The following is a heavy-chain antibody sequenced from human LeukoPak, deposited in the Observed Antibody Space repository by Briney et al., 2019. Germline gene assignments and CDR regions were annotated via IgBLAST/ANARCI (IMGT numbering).Heavy chain of an antibody. CDR1: GGSISSGDYY. V-gene: IGHV4-30-4*01. CDR3: ARGRSDYYDSSGHGRYFDY. D-gene: IGHD3-22*01. CDR2: IYYSGST. J-gene: IGHJ4*02. Sequence: SQTLSLTCTVSGGSISSGDYYWSWIRQPPGKGLEWIGYIYYSGSTYYNPSLRSRVTISVDTSKNQFSLKLSSVTAADTAVYYCARGRSDYYDSSGHGRYFDYWGQGTLVTVSS.